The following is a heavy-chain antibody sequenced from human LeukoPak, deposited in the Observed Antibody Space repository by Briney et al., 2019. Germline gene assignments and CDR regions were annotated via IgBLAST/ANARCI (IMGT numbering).Heavy chain of an antibody. Sequence: ASVKVSCKASVYTFTDYYLHWVRQAPGQGLEWMGVINPRDGGTTYAQKLQGRVTMTRDTSTSTVYMELSSLRSEDTAVYYCARVINQGFDYWGQGTLVTVSS. D-gene: IGHD3-10*01. CDR3: ARVINQGFDY. V-gene: IGHV1-46*01. CDR2: INPRDGGT. CDR1: VYTFTDYY. J-gene: IGHJ4*02.